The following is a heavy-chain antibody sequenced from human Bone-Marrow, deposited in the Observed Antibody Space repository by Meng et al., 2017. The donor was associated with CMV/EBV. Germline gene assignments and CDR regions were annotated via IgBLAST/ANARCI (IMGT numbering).Heavy chain of an antibody. J-gene: IGHJ6*01. V-gene: IGHV1-2*02. Sequence: ASVKVSCKASGYTFTGYYMHWVRQAPGQGLEWMGWINPNSGGTNYAQKFQGRVTMTRDTSISTAYMELSRLRSDDTAVYYCASHHYGGNSEATTRKYYYYGMAVWGQGNTVNGAS. CDR2: INPNSGGT. D-gene: IGHD4-23*01. CDR1: GYTFTGYY. CDR3: ASHHYGGNSEATTRKYYYYGMAV.